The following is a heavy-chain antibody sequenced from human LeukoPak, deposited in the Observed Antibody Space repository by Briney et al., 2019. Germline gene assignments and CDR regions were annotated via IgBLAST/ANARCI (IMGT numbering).Heavy chain of an antibody. CDR2: ISGSGDST. J-gene: IGHJ5*02. D-gene: IGHD6-6*01. CDR1: GFTFSSSA. Sequence: GGSLRLSCAASGFTFSSSAMSWVRQAPGNRLEWVSAISGSGDSTYAVSVRGRFTISRDYSKNTLYLQMNSLRAEDTAIYYCAKFGSSRFDPWGQGTLVTVSS. V-gene: IGHV3-23*01. CDR3: AKFGSSRFDP.